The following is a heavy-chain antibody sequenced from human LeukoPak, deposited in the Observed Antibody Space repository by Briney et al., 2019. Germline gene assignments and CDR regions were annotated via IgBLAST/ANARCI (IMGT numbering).Heavy chain of an antibody. CDR2: ISNYNGNT. V-gene: IGHV1-18*01. CDR3: ARDRPRGFYDILTGAYYFDY. Sequence: ASVKVSCKASGYTFTSYGISWVPQAPGQGLEWMGWISNYNGNTNYAQKLQGRVTMTTDTSTSTAYMELRSLRSDDTAVYYCARDRPRGFYDILTGAYYFDYWGQGTLVTVSS. J-gene: IGHJ4*02. CDR1: GYTFTSYG. D-gene: IGHD3-9*01.